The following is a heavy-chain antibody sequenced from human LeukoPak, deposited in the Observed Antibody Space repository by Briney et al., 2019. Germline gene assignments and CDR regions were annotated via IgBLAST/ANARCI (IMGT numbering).Heavy chain of an antibody. V-gene: IGHV4-4*07. CDR3: ARDQAAVAGKSRYFDL. J-gene: IGHJ2*01. D-gene: IGHD6-19*01. CDR2: IYTSGST. CDR1: GGSISSYY. Sequence: SETLSLTCTVSGGSISSYYWSWIRQPXXXXXXXXGRIYTSGSTNYNPSLKSRLTMSLDTSKNQFSLKLTSVTAADTAVYYCARDQAAVAGKSRYFDLWGRGTLVTVSS.